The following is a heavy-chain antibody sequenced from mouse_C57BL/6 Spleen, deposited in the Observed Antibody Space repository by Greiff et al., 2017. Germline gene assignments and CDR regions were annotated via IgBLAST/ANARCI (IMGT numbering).Heavy chain of an antibody. CDR2: ISDGGSDT. CDR3: ARDDYYAMDY. J-gene: IGHJ4*01. V-gene: IGHV5-4*01. Sequence: EVKLVESGAGLVKPGASLKLSCAASGFTFSSYAMSWVRQTPEKRLEWVATISDGGSDTDYPDNVKGRFTISRDNAKNNLYLQMSHLKSEDTAVYYCARDDYYAMDYWGQGTSVTVSS. CDR1: GFTFSSYA.